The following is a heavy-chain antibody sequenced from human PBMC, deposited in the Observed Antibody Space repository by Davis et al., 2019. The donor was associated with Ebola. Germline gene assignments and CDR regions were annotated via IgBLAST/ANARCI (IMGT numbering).Heavy chain of an antibody. CDR2: IIPIFGTA. CDR1: RGTFSSYA. Sequence: SVKVSCKASRGTFSSYAISWVRQAPGQGLEWMGGIIPIFGTANYVHKFQGRLTIPADESTSTAYMELSSLRSEDTAVYYCARHPRPSVVDTAMATGYYYYGMGVWGKGTTVTVSS. D-gene: IGHD5-18*01. J-gene: IGHJ6*04. V-gene: IGHV1-69*13. CDR3: ARHPRPSVVDTAMATGYYYYGMGV.